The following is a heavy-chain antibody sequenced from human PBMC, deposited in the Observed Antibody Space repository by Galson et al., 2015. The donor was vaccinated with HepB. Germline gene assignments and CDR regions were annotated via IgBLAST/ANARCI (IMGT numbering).Heavy chain of an antibody. Sequence: SLRLSCAASGLTFSSYGMHWVRQAPGKGLEWVAVIWYDGSNKYYADSVKGRFTISRDNSKNTLYLQMNSLRAEDTAVYYCARIIGGAEGWFDPWGQGALVTVSS. J-gene: IGHJ5*02. CDR3: ARIIGGAEGWFDP. D-gene: IGHD3-16*01. CDR1: GLTFSSYG. CDR2: IWYDGSNK. V-gene: IGHV3-33*01.